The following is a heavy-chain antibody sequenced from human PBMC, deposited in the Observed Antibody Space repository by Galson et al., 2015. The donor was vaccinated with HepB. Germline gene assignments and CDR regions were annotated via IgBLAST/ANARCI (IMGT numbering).Heavy chain of an antibody. CDR2: NNPDSGGT. V-gene: IGHV1-2*02. J-gene: IGHJ3*02. D-gene: IGHD3-22*01. CDR1: GYTFTGYY. CDR3: ARVIGDFHAFDI. Sequence: ASGYTFTGYYIHWVRQAPGQGLEWMGWNNPDSGGTTYAQKFQGGVTMSRDTSITTAYMELSRLTSDDTAVHYCARVIGDFHAFDIWGQGTMVTVSA.